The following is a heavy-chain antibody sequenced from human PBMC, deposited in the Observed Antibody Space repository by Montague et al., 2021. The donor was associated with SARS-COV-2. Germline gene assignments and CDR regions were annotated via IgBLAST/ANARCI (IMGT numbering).Heavy chain of an antibody. D-gene: IGHD3-16*01. CDR1: GFTFSSYA. J-gene: IGHJ3*02. CDR3: ARPLGGSLNDAFDI. Sequence: SLRLSCAASGFTFSSYAMHWVRQAPGKGLEWVAVISYDGSNKYYADSVKGRFTISRDNSKNTLYLQMNSLRAGDTAVYYCARPLGGSLNDAFDIWGQGTMVTVSS. V-gene: IGHV3-30*04. CDR2: ISYDGSNK.